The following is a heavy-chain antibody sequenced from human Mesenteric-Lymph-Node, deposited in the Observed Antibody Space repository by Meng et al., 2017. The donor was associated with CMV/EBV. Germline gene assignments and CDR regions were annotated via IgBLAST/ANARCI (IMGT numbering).Heavy chain of an antibody. Sequence: SETLSLTCAVYGGSFSGYYWSWIRQPPGKGLEWIGEISHSGSTNYNPSLKSRVTISVDTSKNQFSLKLSSVTAADTAVYYCARGGRGGIYYWGQGTLVTVSS. CDR1: GGSFSGYY. CDR3: ARGGRGGIYY. J-gene: IGHJ4*02. V-gene: IGHV4-34*01. CDR2: ISHSGST. D-gene: IGHD3-16*01.